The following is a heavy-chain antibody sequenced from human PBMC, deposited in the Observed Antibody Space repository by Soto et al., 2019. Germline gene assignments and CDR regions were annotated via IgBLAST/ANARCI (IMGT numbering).Heavy chain of an antibody. Sequence: GGSLRLSCGASGFTFSSYGMHWVGQAPGKGLEWVAVISYDGSNKYYADSVKGRFTISRDNSKNTLYLQMNSLRTEDTAVYYCAKDTVATTYYYYYGMDVWGQGTTVT. V-gene: IGHV3-30*18. CDR2: ISYDGSNK. CDR1: GFTFSSYG. J-gene: IGHJ6*02. CDR3: AKDTVATTYYYYYGMDV. D-gene: IGHD5-12*01.